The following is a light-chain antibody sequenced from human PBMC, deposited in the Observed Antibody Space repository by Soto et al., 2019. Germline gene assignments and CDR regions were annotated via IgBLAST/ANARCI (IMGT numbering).Light chain of an antibody. V-gene: IGLV2-14*01. CDR2: DVS. J-gene: IGLJ1*01. CDR1: SSEVGGYNS. Sequence: QSVLTQPASVSGSPGLSIAISCTGTSSEVGGYNSVSWYQQHPGKAPKLMIYDVSNRPSGVSNRFSGSKSGNTASLTISGLQAEDEGDYYCSSYTTGGSYVFGTGTKVTRP. CDR3: SSYTTGGSYV.